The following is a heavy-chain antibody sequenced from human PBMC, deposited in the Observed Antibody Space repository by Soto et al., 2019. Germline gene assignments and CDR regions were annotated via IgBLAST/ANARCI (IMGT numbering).Heavy chain of an antibody. V-gene: IGHV3-53*01. CDR3: ARDYDSSGYPRYYFDY. D-gene: IGHD3-22*01. J-gene: IGHJ4*02. Sequence: GGSLRLSCAASGFTVSNNYMSWVRQAPGKGLEWVSAIYSGGSIHYADSVKGRFTISRDNSKNTLYLQMNSLRAEDTAVYYCARDYDSSGYPRYYFDYWGQGTLVTVSS. CDR1: GFTVSNNY. CDR2: IYSGGSI.